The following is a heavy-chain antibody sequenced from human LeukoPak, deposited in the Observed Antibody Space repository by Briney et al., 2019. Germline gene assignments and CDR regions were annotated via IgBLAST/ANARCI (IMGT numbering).Heavy chain of an antibody. J-gene: IGHJ4*02. Sequence: PSETLSLTCTVSGVSIANTFYYWNWLRQPAGKGLEWIGRIYTTGSTDYNPSLKSRVTISLDTARNQFSLKLSSVTAVDTAVYYCARRQDGHDYWGQGTLVTVSS. CDR2: IYTTGST. V-gene: IGHV4-61*02. CDR3: ARRQDGHDY. CDR1: GVSIANTFYY.